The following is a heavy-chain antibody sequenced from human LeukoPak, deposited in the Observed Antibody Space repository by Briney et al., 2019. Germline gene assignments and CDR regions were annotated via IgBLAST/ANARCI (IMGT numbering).Heavy chain of an antibody. D-gene: IGHD3-10*01. J-gene: IGHJ6*03. CDR1: GYSISSGYY. CDR3: ARQLYVSGSYYAPMDV. V-gene: IGHV4-38-2*02. CDR2: IYHSGST. Sequence: SETLSLTCTVSGYSISSGYYWGWIRQPPGKGLEWIGSIYHSGSTYYNPSLKSRLTISVDTSKNQFSLKMSSVTAADTAVYFCARQLYVSGSYYAPMDVWGKGTTVTISS.